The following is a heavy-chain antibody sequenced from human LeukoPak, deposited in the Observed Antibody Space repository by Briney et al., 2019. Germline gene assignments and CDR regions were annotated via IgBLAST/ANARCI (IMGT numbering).Heavy chain of an antibody. CDR3: ARMGSAAAFFDY. Sequence: GGSLRLSCAASGFAASGFIVSSNYMSWVRQAPGKGLEWVSIVYSGGSTNYADSVKGRFIISRDNSKNTLYLQMNSLRAEDTAIYYCARMGSAAAFFDYWGQGTLVTVSS. D-gene: IGHD2-2*01. J-gene: IGHJ4*02. CDR1: GFIVSSNY. CDR2: VYSGGST. V-gene: IGHV3-53*01.